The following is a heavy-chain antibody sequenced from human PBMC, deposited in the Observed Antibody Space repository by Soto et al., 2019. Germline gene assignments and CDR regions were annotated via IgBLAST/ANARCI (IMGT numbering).Heavy chain of an antibody. CDR1: GGAFTNYS. Sequence: QVQLLQSGAEVKKPGSSVKVSCKVSGGAFTNYSLNWVRHGPGQGLEWLGGIIPLHDTSNYSLKFRGRVTVTADSSSTTVVLESSSPTPDDTATYYCASWSHWNPRYYDGLDVWGQGTTVTVSS. V-gene: IGHV1-69*06. D-gene: IGHD3-16*01. CDR2: IIPLHDTS. J-gene: IGHJ6*02. CDR3: ASWSHWNPRYYDGLDV.